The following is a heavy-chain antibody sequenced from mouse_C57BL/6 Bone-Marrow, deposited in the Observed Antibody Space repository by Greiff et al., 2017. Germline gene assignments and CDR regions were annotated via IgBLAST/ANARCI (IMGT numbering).Heavy chain of an antibody. CDR2: INPNNGGT. D-gene: IGHD2-1*01. V-gene: IGHV1-26*01. CDR3: ARDGNYWYFDV. J-gene: IGHJ1*03. Sequence: EVQLQQSGPELVKPGASVKISCKASGYTFTDYYMHWVKQSHGKSLEWIGDINPNNGGTSYNQKFKGKATLTVDKSSSTAYMELRSLTSEDSAVYYCARDGNYWYFDVWGTGTTVTVSA. CDR1: GYTFTDYY.